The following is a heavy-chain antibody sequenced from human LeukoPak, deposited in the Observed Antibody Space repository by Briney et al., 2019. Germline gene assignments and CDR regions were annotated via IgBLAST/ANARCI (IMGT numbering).Heavy chain of an antibody. CDR2: ISAYNGNT. D-gene: IGHD6-13*01. Sequence: ASVKVSCKASGYTFTSYGISWVRQAPGQGLEWMGWISAYNGNTNYAQKLQGRVTMTTDTSTSTAYMELRSLRSEDTAVYYCAGIAAAGTPDAFDIWGQGTMVTVSS. J-gene: IGHJ3*02. V-gene: IGHV1-18*01. CDR1: GYTFTSYG. CDR3: AGIAAAGTPDAFDI.